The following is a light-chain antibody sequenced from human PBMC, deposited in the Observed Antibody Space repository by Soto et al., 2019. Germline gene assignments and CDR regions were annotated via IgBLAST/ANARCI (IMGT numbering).Light chain of an antibody. CDR2: DAS. Sequence: EIVLTQSPATLSLSPGERATLSCRASQSISSYLAWYQQKPDQAPRLLIYDASNRATGIPARFSGSGSGTDFTLTISSLEPEDFAVYYCRQRSNGPFNFCPGTKVDIK. CDR1: QSISSY. CDR3: RQRSNGPFN. V-gene: IGKV3-11*01. J-gene: IGKJ3*01.